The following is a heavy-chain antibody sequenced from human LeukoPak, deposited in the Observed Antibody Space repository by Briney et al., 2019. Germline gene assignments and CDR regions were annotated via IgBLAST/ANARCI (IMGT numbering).Heavy chain of an antibody. J-gene: IGHJ4*02. CDR1: GFTFTSYS. Sequence: PGGSLRLSCAASGFTFTSYSMNWVRQAPGKGLEWVSSISSSSSNIYYADSVKGRFTISRDNAKNSLDLQMNCLRAEDTAVYYCARDPQTTVATDYWGQGTLVTVSS. CDR3: ARDPQTTVATDY. CDR2: ISSSSSNI. V-gene: IGHV3-21*01. D-gene: IGHD4-17*01.